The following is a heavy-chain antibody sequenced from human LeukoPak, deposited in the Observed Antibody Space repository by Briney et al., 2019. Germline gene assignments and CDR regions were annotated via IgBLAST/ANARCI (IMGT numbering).Heavy chain of an antibody. D-gene: IGHD3-10*01. Sequence: PGGSLRLSCAASGFTFSSYEMIWVRQAPGKGLEGVSYNSSSGSTIYYAGSVKGRFTISRDNAKNSLYLQMNSLSADDTAVYYCAKDDLSGSRSYRLAIFDYWGQGTLVTVSS. V-gene: IGHV3-48*03. CDR2: NSSSGSTI. CDR3: AKDDLSGSRSYRLAIFDY. J-gene: IGHJ4*02. CDR1: GFTFSSYE.